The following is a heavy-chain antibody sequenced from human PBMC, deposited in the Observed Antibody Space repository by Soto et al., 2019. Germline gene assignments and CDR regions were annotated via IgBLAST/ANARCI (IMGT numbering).Heavy chain of an antibody. Sequence: LRLSCAASGFTFSSYAMSWVRQAPGKGLEWVSAISGSGGSTYYADSVKGRFTISRDNSKNTLYLQMNSLRAEDTAVYYCAKNGAAIQVAPFDYWGQGTLVTVSS. J-gene: IGHJ4*02. D-gene: IGHD2-2*02. CDR2: ISGSGGST. V-gene: IGHV3-23*01. CDR1: GFTFSSYA. CDR3: AKNGAAIQVAPFDY.